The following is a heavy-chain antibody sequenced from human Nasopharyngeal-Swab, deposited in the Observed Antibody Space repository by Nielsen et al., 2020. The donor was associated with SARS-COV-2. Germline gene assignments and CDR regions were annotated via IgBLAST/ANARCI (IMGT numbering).Heavy chain of an antibody. J-gene: IGHJ4*02. V-gene: IGHV3-33*01. CDR3: ARDPDIVAALYFDY. D-gene: IGHD6-13*01. CDR1: GFTFSSYG. Sequence: GGSLRLSCAASGFTFSSYGMHWVRQAPGKGLEWVAVIWYDGSNRYYADSVKGRFTISRDNSKNTLYLQMNSLRAEDTAVYYCARDPDIVAALYFDYWGQGTLVTVSS. CDR2: IWYDGSNR.